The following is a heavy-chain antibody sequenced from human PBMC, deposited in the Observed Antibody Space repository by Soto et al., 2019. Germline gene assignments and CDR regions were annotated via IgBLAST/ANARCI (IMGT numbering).Heavy chain of an antibody. CDR2: IIPILGIA. D-gene: IGHD6-13*01. CDR1: GGTFSSYT. CDR3: AKTGYSSSWYDY. J-gene: IGHJ4*02. V-gene: IGHV1-69*02. Sequence: QVQLVQSGAEVKKPGSSVKVSCKASGGTFSSYTISWVRQAPGQGLEWMGRIIPILGIANYAQKFKGRVTITADKSTSTAYMELSSLRSEDTAVYYCAKTGYSSSWYDYWGQGTLVTVSS.